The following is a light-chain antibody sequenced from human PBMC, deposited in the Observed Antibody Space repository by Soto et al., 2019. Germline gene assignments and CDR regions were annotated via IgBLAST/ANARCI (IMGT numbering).Light chain of an antibody. CDR1: SSDFGHNT. V-gene: IGLV1-44*01. CDR2: NNN. Sequence: QSVLTQPPSASGTPGQRVTVSCSRSSSDFGHNTVSWYQQLPGTAPKLLIYNNNQRPSGIPDRFSGSMSGASASLAISGLQSEDEADYFCAAWDDRLNGWVFGGGTKLTVL. CDR3: AAWDDRLNGWV. J-gene: IGLJ3*02.